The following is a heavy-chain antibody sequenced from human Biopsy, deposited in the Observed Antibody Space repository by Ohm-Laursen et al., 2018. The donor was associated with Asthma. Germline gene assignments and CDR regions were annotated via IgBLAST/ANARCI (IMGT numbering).Heavy chain of an antibody. D-gene: IGHD2-21*02. CDR3: ARGVDRVTGLLDHFDS. Sequence: TLSLTCTVSGDSIISGGCCWNWIRQHPGKGLEWIGYIHHSGTSYFNPSLKSRVSFSRDTSKNQFSLRLSSVTAADTAMYYCARGVDRVTGLLDHFDSWGQGTLVTVSS. J-gene: IGHJ4*02. CDR2: IHHSGTS. V-gene: IGHV4-31*03. CDR1: GDSIISGGCC.